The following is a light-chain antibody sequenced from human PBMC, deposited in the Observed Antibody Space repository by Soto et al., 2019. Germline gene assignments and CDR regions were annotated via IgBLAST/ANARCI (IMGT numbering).Light chain of an antibody. CDR2: GNT. V-gene: IGLV1-40*01. Sequence: QSVLTQPPSVSGAPGQSVTISCTGSRSIIGSTFDFHWYQQLPGSAPKLLIFGNTYRPSGVPDRFSGSKSGSSASLAITGLQAEDEADYFCQSYDSSLRVAFGGGTKVTVL. J-gene: IGLJ2*01. CDR1: RSIIGSTFD. CDR3: QSYDSSLRVA.